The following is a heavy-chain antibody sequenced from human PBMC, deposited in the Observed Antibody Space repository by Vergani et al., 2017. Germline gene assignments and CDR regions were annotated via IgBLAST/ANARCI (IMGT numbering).Heavy chain of an antibody. V-gene: IGHV1-46*03. D-gene: IGHD3-9*01. CDR3: ARGDYGILAGYRY. CDR2: INPSGGHT. J-gene: IGHJ4*02. CDR1: GYTFSNYY. Sequence: QVQVVQSGAEVKKSGASVKVSCKTSGYTFSNYYMHWVRQAPGQGLEWMGIINPSGGHTNYAQKFQGRVTMTRDTSTSTVYMELSSLRSKDTAIYYCARGDYGILAGYRYWGQGTLVTV.